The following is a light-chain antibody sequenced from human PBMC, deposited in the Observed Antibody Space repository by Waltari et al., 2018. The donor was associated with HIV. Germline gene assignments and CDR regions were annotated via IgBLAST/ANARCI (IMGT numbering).Light chain of an antibody. CDR1: STDIGGYNY. Sequence: QSALTQPASVSGSPGQSITISCSGTSTDIGGYNYVSWYQHPPGKAPKLIIYEVTNRPSGVSNRFSASKSGNTASLTISGLQAEDEADYYCTSYTTSSTRVFGGGTKLTVL. V-gene: IGLV2-14*01. J-gene: IGLJ3*02. CDR3: TSYTTSSTRV. CDR2: EVT.